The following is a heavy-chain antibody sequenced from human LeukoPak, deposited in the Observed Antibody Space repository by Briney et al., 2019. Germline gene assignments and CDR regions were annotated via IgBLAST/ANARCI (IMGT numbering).Heavy chain of an antibody. CDR1: GVSISSYY. CDR3: ARLGDILTGYYFDY. Sequence: SETLSLTCTVSGVSISSYYWSWIRQPPGKGLEWIGYIYYSGSTNYNPSLKSRVTISVDTSKNQFSLKLSSVTAADTAVYYCARLGDILTGYYFDYWGQGTLVTVSS. D-gene: IGHD3-9*01. CDR2: IYYSGST. V-gene: IGHV4-59*01. J-gene: IGHJ4*02.